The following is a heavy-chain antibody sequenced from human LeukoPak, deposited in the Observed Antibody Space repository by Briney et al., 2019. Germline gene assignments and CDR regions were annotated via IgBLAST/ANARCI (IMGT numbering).Heavy chain of an antibody. D-gene: IGHD3-22*01. CDR1: GFTFSSYA. J-gene: IGHJ4*02. CDR3: AKVDSSGYFG. CDR2: ISGSGGST. Sequence: PGRSLRLSCAASGFTFSSYAMHWVREAPGKGLEWVSAISGSGGSTYYADSVKGRFTISRDNSKNTLYLQMNSLRAEDTAVYYCAKVDSSGYFGWGQGTLVTVSS. V-gene: IGHV3-23*01.